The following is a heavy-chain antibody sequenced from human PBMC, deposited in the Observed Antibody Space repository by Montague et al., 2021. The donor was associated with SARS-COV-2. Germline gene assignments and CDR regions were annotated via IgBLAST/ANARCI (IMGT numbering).Heavy chain of an antibody. J-gene: IGHJ3*02. CDR3: ARRSLGYCSSTSCQNAFDI. V-gene: IGHV4-59*08. Sequence: SETLSLTCTVSGGSISSYYWSWIRQPPGKGLEWIGYIYYSGSTNXXPSLKSRVTISVDTSKNQFSLKLSSVTAADTAVYYCARRSLGYCSSTSCQNAFDIWGQGTMVTVSS. CDR1: GGSISSYY. D-gene: IGHD2-2*01. CDR2: IYYSGST.